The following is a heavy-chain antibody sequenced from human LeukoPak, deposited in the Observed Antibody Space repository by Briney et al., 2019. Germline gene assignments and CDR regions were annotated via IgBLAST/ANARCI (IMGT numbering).Heavy chain of an antibody. CDR1: GFTFSNDE. CDR2: MSSSGSTI. J-gene: IGHJ5*01. CDR3: ARGWFDY. V-gene: IGHV3-48*03. Sequence: GGSLRLSCAASGFTFSNDEMNWVRQAPGKGLEWASYMSSSGSTIYYADSVKGRFTISRDNAKNSLYLQMNSLRAEDTAVYYCARGWFDYWGQGTLVTVSS.